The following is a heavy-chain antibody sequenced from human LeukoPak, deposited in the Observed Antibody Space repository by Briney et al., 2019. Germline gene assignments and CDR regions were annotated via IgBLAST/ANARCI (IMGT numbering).Heavy chain of an antibody. CDR2: IWYDGSNK. Sequence: RGSLRLSCAASGFTFSSYGMHWVRQAPGKGLERVAVIWYDGSNKYYADSVKGRFTISRDNSKNTLYLQMNSLRAHHTAVYYCARGSHASYYFDYWDQGTLVTVSS. CDR1: GFTFSSYG. J-gene: IGHJ4*02. V-gene: IGHV3-33*01. D-gene: IGHD2-15*01. CDR3: ARGSHASYYFDY.